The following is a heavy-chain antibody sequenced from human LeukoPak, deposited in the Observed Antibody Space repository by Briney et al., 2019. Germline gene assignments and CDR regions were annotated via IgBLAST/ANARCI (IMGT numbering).Heavy chain of an antibody. CDR2: INPNNGGT. D-gene: IGHD1-26*01. CDR1: GYTFTGYY. CDR3: TRESGSYHGNDY. Sequence: ASVKVSCKASGYTFTGYYMHWVRQAPGQGLEWMGRINPNNGGTNYAQKFQGRVTMTGDTSISTAYMELSSLRSDDTAVYYCTRESGSYHGNDYWGQGTLVTVSS. V-gene: IGHV1-2*06. J-gene: IGHJ4*02.